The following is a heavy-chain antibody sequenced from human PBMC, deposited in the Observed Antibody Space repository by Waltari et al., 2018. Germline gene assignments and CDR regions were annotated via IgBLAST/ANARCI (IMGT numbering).Heavy chain of an antibody. Sequence: EVQVVESGGGLVQPGGSLRLSCAASGFTFSNYELNWVRQAPGKGLGGVSYIGNSGSTVYYADSVKGRLTISRDNAKNSLYLEMNSLRAEDTAVYYCARPSTEYYYYYYYMDVWGKGTTVTVS. CDR1: GFTFSNYE. CDR3: ARPSTEYYYYYYYMDV. J-gene: IGHJ6*03. CDR2: IGNSGSTV. V-gene: IGHV3-48*03.